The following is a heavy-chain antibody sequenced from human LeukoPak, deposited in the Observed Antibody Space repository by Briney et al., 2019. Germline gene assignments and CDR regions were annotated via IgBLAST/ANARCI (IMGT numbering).Heavy chain of an antibody. J-gene: IGHJ4*02. CDR3: ARVRSAEYYFDY. V-gene: IGHV4-4*02. D-gene: IGHD2-15*01. CDR2: VYHDGGT. CDR1: GGSVSSSKW. Sequence: SGTLSLTCVVSGGSVSSSKWWSWVRQPPGKGLEWIGQVYHDGGTKYNPSLKSRVTILVDKSKNQFSLKLSSVTAADTAVYYCARVRSAEYYFDYWGQGTLVTVSS.